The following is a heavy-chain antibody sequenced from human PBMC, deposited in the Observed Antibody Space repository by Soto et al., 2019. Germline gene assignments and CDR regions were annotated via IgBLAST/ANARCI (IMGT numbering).Heavy chain of an antibody. J-gene: IGHJ4*02. CDR2: ISSSGSTI. Sequence: GSLRLSCAASGFTFSSYEMNWVRQAPGKGLEWVSYISSSGSTIYYADSVKGRFTISRDNAKNSLYLQMNSLRAEDTAVYYCARGSALYSSFDYWGQGTLVTVSS. V-gene: IGHV3-48*03. CDR3: ARGSALYSSFDY. D-gene: IGHD6-13*01. CDR1: GFTFSSYE.